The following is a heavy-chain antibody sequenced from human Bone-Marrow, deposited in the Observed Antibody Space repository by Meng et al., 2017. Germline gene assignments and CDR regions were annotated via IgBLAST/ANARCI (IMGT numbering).Heavy chain of an antibody. CDR3: ARDNSGSGSQDPYWWIRGTYYYYYGMDV. CDR1: GFTFSSFT. D-gene: IGHD3-10*01. Sequence: GGSLRLSCAGSGFTFSSFTMHWVRQAPGEGLEWVAIMSYDGRNEYYADSVKGRFTISRDNSKNTLYLQMNSLRAEDTAVFYCARDNSGSGSQDPYWWIRGTYYYYYGMDVWGQGTTVTVSS. J-gene: IGHJ6*02. V-gene: IGHV3-30*01. CDR2: MSYDGRNE.